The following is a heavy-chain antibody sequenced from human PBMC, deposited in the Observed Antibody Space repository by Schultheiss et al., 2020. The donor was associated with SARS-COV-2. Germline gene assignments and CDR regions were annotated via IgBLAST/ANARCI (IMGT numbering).Heavy chain of an antibody. Sequence: GESLKISCAASGFTFSSYSMNWVRQAPGKGLEWVSSISSSSSYIYYADSVKGRFTISRDNAKNSLYLQMNSLRAEDTAVYYCARDRLAAAGTYFYGMDVWGQGTTVTVSS. J-gene: IGHJ6*02. CDR1: GFTFSSYS. D-gene: IGHD6-13*01. CDR3: ARDRLAAAGTYFYGMDV. CDR2: ISSSSSYI. V-gene: IGHV3-21*01.